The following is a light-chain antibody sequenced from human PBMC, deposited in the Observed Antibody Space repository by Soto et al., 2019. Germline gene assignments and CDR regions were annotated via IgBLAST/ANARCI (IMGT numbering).Light chain of an antibody. CDR2: DAS. CDR1: QSVGSY. CDR3: QQRGSWPLT. J-gene: IGKJ4*01. Sequence: EVVLTQSPATLSLSPGERATLSCRASQSVGSYLAWYQQKPGQAPRLLIYDASNRATGIPARFSGSGSGTDFPLTISSLEPEDFAVYYCQQRGSWPLTFGGGTKVEIK. V-gene: IGKV3-11*01.